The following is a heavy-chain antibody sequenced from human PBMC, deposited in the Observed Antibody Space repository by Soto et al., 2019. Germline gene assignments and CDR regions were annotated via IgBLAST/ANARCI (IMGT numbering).Heavy chain of an antibody. Sequence: QITLKESGPTLVKPKQTLTLTCTFSGLSLDDSGMGVGWIRQPPGKAPEWLALMYWDADKRSSPSLKSRLTSSKVASKTQVLLTLTNMAPMDTARYFCVHSRLSDGEPSDFWGQGILVTVSS. CDR3: VHSRLSDGEPSDF. CDR1: GLSLDDSGMG. J-gene: IGHJ4*02. CDR2: MYWDADK. D-gene: IGHD4-17*01. V-gene: IGHV2-5*02.